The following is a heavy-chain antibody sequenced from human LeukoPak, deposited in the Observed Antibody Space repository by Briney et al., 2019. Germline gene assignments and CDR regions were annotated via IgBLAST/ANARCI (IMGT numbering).Heavy chain of an antibody. J-gene: IGHJ6*02. V-gene: IGHV4-34*01. CDR3: ARAADPQDYYYYGMDV. CDR1: GGSFSGYY. Sequence: ETSETLSLTCTVYGGSFSGYYWSWIRQPPGKGLEWIGEINHSGSTNYNPSLKSRVTISVDTSKNQFSLKLSSVTAADTAVYFCARAADPQDYYYYGMDVWGQGTTVTVSS. CDR2: INHSGST.